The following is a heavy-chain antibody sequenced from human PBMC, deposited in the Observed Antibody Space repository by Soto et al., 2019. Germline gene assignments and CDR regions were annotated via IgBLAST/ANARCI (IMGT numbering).Heavy chain of an antibody. V-gene: IGHV3-66*01. CDR1: GFTVSDNY. CDR3: ARTAYSSSDDY. J-gene: IGHJ4*02. D-gene: IGHD6-19*01. Sequence: EVPLVESGGGLVQPGGSLRLSCAVSGFTVSDNYMSWVRQAPGKGLEWVSVIYSGGSTYYADSVKARFTISRDNSRNMVYLQMNSLRAEDTAVYYCARTAYSSSDDYWGQGTLVTVSS. CDR2: IYSGGST.